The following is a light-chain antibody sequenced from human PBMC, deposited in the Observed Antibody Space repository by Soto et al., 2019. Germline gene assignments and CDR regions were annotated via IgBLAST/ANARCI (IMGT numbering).Light chain of an antibody. CDR1: SSNIGSNY. J-gene: IGLJ3*02. V-gene: IGLV1-47*01. CDR3: AAWYDSLSGGV. Sequence: QSVLTQPPSASGTPGQRVTISCSGSSSNIGSNYVYWYQQLPGTAPKLLIFRNNKRPSGVPDGFSGSKSGTSASLAISGLRSEDDADYYCAAWYDSLSGGVFGGGTKLTVL. CDR2: RNN.